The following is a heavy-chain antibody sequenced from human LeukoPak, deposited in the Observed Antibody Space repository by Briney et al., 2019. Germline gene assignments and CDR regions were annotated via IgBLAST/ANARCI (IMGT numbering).Heavy chain of an antibody. CDR3: AREKYSSGWYSDYYFDY. D-gene: IGHD6-19*01. Sequence: QTGGSLRLSCAASGFTFSSYWMSWVRQAPGKGLEWVANIKQDGSEKYYVDSVKGRFTISRDNAKNSLYLQMNSLRAEDTAVYYCAREKYSSGWYSDYYFDYWGQGTLVTVSS. J-gene: IGHJ4*02. V-gene: IGHV3-7*01. CDR2: IKQDGSEK. CDR1: GFTFSSYW.